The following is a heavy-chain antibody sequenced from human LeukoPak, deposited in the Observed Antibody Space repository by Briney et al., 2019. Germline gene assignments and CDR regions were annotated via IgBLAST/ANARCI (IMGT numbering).Heavy chain of an antibody. Sequence: QSGGSLRLSCAASGFTFSSYAMSWVRRAPGKGLEWVSAISGSGGSTYYADSVKGRFTISRDNSKNTLYLQMNSLRAEDTAVYYCARGCSSTSCYGFDYWGQGTLVTVSS. CDR1: GFTFSSYA. CDR2: ISGSGGST. V-gene: IGHV3-23*01. CDR3: ARGCSSTSCYGFDY. D-gene: IGHD2-2*01. J-gene: IGHJ4*02.